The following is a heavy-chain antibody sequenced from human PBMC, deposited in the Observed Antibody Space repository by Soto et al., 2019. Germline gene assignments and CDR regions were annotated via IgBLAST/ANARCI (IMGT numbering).Heavy chain of an antibody. V-gene: IGHV1-46*01. CDR2: INPSGGST. J-gene: IGHJ5*02. Sequence: RASVKVSCKASGYTFTSYYMHWVRQAPGQGLEWMGIINPSGGSTSYAQKFQGRVTMTRDTSTSTVYMELSSLRSEDTAVYYCARDPVKTYDSSGYYSGGWFDPWGQGTLVTVSS. CDR3: ARDPVKTYDSSGYYSGGWFDP. CDR1: GYTFTSYY. D-gene: IGHD3-22*01.